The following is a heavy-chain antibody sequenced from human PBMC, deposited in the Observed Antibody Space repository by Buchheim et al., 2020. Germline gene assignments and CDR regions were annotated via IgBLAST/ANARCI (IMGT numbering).Heavy chain of an antibody. CDR1: GFTFSGSA. Sequence: EVQLVESGGGLVQPGGSLKLSCAASGFTFSGSAMHWVRQASGKGLEWVGRIRSKANSYATAYAASVKGRFTISRDASKNTAYLKINSLKTGDTAVYYCTNAGTITMVQGVKQATRRYYYYGMDVWGQGTT. CDR3: TNAGTITMVQGVKQATRRYYYYGMDV. V-gene: IGHV3-73*02. CDR2: IRSKANSYAT. D-gene: IGHD3-10*01. J-gene: IGHJ6*01.